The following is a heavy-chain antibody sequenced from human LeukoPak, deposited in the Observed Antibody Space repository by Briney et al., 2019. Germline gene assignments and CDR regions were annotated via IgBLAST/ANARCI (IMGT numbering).Heavy chain of an antibody. Sequence: GGSLRLSCIASGFTFSSYWMHWVRQDPRKGLVWVSRINGDGRNINYADSVRGRFTISRDNAKNTLYLQMNTLRVEDTAVYYCTRDLMDYDVSTGLHHYYMDVWGQGSTVTVSS. D-gene: IGHD3-9*01. CDR1: GFTFSSYW. CDR3: TRDLMDYDVSTGLHHYYMDV. J-gene: IGHJ6*02. CDR2: INGDGRNI. V-gene: IGHV3-74*01.